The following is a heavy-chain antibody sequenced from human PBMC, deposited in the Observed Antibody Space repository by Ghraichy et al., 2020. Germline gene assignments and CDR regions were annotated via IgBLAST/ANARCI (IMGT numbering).Heavy chain of an antibody. CDR3: ARRTVRAGSCWFDP. CDR1: GGSISTYY. V-gene: IGHV4-59*12. CDR2: VYYTGST. J-gene: IGHJ5*02. D-gene: IGHD2-2*01. Sequence: SETLSLTCTVSGGSISTYYWSWIRQPPGKGLECIGYVYYTGSTNYSPSLKSRVIMSVDTSKNQFSLKLNSVTAADTAVYYCARRTVRAGSCWFDPWGQGTLVTVSS.